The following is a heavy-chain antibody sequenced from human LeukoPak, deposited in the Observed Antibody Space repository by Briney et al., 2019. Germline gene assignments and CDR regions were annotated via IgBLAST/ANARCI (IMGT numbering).Heavy chain of an antibody. CDR1: GGSISSYY. J-gene: IGHJ5*02. V-gene: IGHV4-59*01. CDR2: IYYSGST. D-gene: IGHD3-3*01. Sequence: SETLSLTCTVSGGSISSYYWSWIRQPPGKGLEWIGYIYYSGSTNYNPSLKSRVTISVDTSKNQFSLKLSSVTAADTAVYYCARVGYDFWSGYHWFDPWGQGTLVTVSS. CDR3: ARVGYDFWSGYHWFDP.